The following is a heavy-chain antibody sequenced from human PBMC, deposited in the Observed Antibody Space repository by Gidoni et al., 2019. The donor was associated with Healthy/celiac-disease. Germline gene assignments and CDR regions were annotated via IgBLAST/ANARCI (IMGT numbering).Heavy chain of an antibody. CDR3: ARVYGPQKFPFDY. CDR2: INHSGST. CDR1: GGSFSGYY. D-gene: IGHD3-10*01. V-gene: IGHV4-34*01. J-gene: IGHJ4*02. Sequence: QVQLQQWGAGLLKPSETLSLTCAVYGGSFSGYYWSWIRQPPGKGLEWIGEINHSGSTNYNPSLKSRVTISVDTSKNQFSLKLSSVTAADTAVYYCARVYGPQKFPFDYWGQGTLVTVSS.